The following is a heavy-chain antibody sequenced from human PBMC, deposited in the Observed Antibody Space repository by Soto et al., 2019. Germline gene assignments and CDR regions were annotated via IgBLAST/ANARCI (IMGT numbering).Heavy chain of an antibody. V-gene: IGHV3-23*01. Sequence: EVQLLESGGGLVQPGRSLKLSCAASGFTFSNYAMSWVRQAPGKGLEWVSAIGGSGSTYYADSVKGRFTISRDNSKNTVELQMNCLRAEDTAVYYCVKKRGYCSGGSCYHDYWGQGTLVTVSS. CDR3: VKKRGYCSGGSCYHDY. J-gene: IGHJ4*02. CDR2: IGGSGST. D-gene: IGHD2-15*01. CDR1: GFTFSNYA.